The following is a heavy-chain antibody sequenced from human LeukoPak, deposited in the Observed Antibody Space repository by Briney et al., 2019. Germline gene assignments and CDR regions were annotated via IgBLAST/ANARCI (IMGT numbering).Heavy chain of an antibody. CDR1: GGSISSYY. Sequence: SETLSLTCTVSGGSISSYYWSWIRQPPGKGLEWIGYIYYSGSTYYNPSLKSRVTISVETSKNQFSLKLSSVTAADTAVYYCARYSGYYYDSSGYFDVYWGQGTLVTVSS. J-gene: IGHJ4*02. CDR3: ARYSGYYYDSSGYFDVY. CDR2: IYYSGST. D-gene: IGHD3-22*01. V-gene: IGHV4-59*12.